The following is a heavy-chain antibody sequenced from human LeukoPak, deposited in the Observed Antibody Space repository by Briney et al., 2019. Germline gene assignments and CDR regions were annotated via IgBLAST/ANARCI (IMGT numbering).Heavy chain of an antibody. J-gene: IGHJ4*02. CDR1: GGSISGHY. CDR3: ARHTTGRALGDFDY. V-gene: IGHV4-59*08. D-gene: IGHD2-8*01. Sequence: SETLSLTCTVSGGSISGHYWSWLRQSPGKGLEWLAYIYNSGSTNYNNYNPSLKGRVIMSMDTSKNQLSLIVSSVTAADTAVYYCARHTTGRALGDFDYWGQGTLVTVSA. CDR2: IYNSGSTNYN.